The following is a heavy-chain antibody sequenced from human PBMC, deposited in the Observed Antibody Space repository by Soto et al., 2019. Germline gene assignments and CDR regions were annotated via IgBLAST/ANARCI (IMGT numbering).Heavy chain of an antibody. CDR1: GGTFSSYA. CDR2: IIPIFGTA. CDR3: ARLLTKEDYFDY. J-gene: IGHJ4*02. V-gene: IGHV1-69*13. Sequence: RASVKVSCKASGGTFSSYAISWVRQAPGQGLEWMGGIIPIFGTANYAQKFQGRVTITADESTSKAYMELSSLRSEDTAVYYCARLLTKEDYFDYWGQGTLVTVSS. D-gene: IGHD2-2*01.